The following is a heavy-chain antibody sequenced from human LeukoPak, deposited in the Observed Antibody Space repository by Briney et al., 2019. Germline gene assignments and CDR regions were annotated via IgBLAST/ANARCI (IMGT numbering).Heavy chain of an antibody. J-gene: IGHJ4*02. CDR2: VSERGGST. CDR1: GLSLSNNA. Sequence: PGGSLRLSCVVSGLSLSNNAMTWVRQAPGKGMEWVSYVSERGGSTTYADSVKGRFTISRDTSLNTLYLQMNNLRGEDTAVYFCAKRGVVIRGILVIGYHQEAYHYDFWGQGVLVTVSS. V-gene: IGHV3-23*01. CDR3: AKRGVVIRGILVIGYHQEAYHYDF. D-gene: IGHD3-10*01.